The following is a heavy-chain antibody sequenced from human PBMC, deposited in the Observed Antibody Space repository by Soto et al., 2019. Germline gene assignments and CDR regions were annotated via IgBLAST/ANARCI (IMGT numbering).Heavy chain of an antibody. J-gene: IGHJ5*02. CDR2: TSHDGVT. V-gene: IGHV4-4*02. CDR3: ARGTDR. Sequence: SETLSLTCAVSSGSIDNVYWWSWVRQSPGKGLEWIGETSHDGVTNYNPSLECPATISIDKSNNQFSLNLNSVTAADTAMYYCARGTDRWGQENLLTLSS. CDR1: SGSIDNVYW.